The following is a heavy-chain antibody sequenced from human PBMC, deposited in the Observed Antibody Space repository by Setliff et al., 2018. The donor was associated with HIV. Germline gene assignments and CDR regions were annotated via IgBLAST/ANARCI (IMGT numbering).Heavy chain of an antibody. CDR2: IYTSGNT. D-gene: IGHD1-26*01. CDR1: GGSFSDYY. Sequence: SETLSLTCAVYGGSFSDYYWSWIRQPPGKGLEWIGRIYTSGNTNYNPSLKSRVTISVDTSKNQFSLKLRSVTAADTAMYYCARLGWELLPHYFDYWGQGTLVTVSS. CDR3: ARLGWELLPHYFDY. V-gene: IGHV4-59*10. J-gene: IGHJ4*02.